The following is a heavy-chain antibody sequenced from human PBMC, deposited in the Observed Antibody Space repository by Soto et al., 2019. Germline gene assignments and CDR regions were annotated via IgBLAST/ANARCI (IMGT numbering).Heavy chain of an antibody. CDR3: ARVLLWFGELTGPDY. CDR2: IDWDDDK. V-gene: IGHV2-70*01. CDR1: GFSLSTSGRW. J-gene: IGHJ4*02. D-gene: IGHD3-10*01. Sequence: SGPTLVNPTQTLTLTCTVSGFSLSTSGRWVSWIRQGPGKALEWLALIDWDDDKYYSTSLKTRLTISKDTSKNQVVLTMTNMDPVDTATYYCARVLLWFGELTGPDYWGQGTLVTVSS.